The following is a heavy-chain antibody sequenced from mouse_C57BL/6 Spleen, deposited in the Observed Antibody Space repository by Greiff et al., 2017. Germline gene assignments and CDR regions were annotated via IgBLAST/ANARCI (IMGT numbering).Heavy chain of an antibody. Sequence: VQLQQPGAELVKPGASVKMSCKASGYTFTSYWITWVKQRHGPGLEWIGDIYPGSGSTNYNEKLQSKATLTVDTSTSTAYMQISSLTSEDSAFYYCARVGYGNYAMDYWGQGTSVTVSS. V-gene: IGHV1-55*01. CDR2: IYPGSGST. D-gene: IGHD2-10*02. J-gene: IGHJ4*01. CDR3: ARVGYGNYAMDY. CDR1: GYTFTSYW.